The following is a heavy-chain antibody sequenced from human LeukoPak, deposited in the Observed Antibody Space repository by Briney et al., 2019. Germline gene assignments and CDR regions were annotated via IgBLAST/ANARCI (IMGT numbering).Heavy chain of an antibody. Sequence: PSETLSLTCAVYGGSFSGYYWSWIRQPPGKGLEWIGEINHRGSTNYNPSLKSRVTISVDTSKNQFSLKLSSVTAADTAVHYCAGKAVAGPYFDYWGQGTLVTVSS. J-gene: IGHJ4*02. V-gene: IGHV4-34*01. CDR3: AGKAVAGPYFDY. D-gene: IGHD6-19*01. CDR1: GGSFSGYY. CDR2: INHRGST.